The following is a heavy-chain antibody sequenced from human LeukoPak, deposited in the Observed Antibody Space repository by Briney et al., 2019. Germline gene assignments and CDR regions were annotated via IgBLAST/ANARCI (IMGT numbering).Heavy chain of an antibody. Sequence: SETLSLTCTVSGGSTSSYYWSWIRQPPGKGLEWIGYIYYSGSTNYSPSLKSRVTISVDTSKNQFSLRLSSVTAADTAVYYCARSLYYYGADAFDIWGQGTMVTVSS. CDR2: IYYSGST. V-gene: IGHV4-59*01. J-gene: IGHJ3*02. D-gene: IGHD3-10*01. CDR1: GGSTSSYY. CDR3: ARSLYYYGADAFDI.